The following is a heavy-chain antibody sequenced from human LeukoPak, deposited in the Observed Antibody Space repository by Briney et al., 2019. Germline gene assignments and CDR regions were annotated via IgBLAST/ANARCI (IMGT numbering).Heavy chain of an antibody. CDR1: GGSISSSTYY. D-gene: IGHD3-22*01. Sequence: SETLSLTCTVSGGSISSSTYYWGWIRQPPGKGLQWIGSIYYFGNTYYNPSLKSRVTLSVDTSKNQFSLKLSSVTAADTAVYYCARQEYYYDSSGYFYQWGQGTLVSVSA. V-gene: IGHV4-39*01. CDR3: ARQEYYYDSSGYFYQ. J-gene: IGHJ4*02. CDR2: IYYFGNT.